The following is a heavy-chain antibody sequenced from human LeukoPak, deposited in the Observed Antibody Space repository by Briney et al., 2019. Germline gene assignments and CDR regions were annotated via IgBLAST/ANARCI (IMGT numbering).Heavy chain of an antibody. D-gene: IGHD4-17*01. Sequence: ASVKVSCKASGGTFSSYAISWVRQPPRQGLEWMGGSIPIFGTANYAQKFQGRVTITADESTSTAYMELSSLRSEDTAVYYCARPPIYGDYYYFDYWRQGTLVTVSS. J-gene: IGHJ4*02. CDR3: ARPPIYGDYYYFDY. CDR1: GGTFSSYA. V-gene: IGHV1-69*13. CDR2: SIPIFGTA.